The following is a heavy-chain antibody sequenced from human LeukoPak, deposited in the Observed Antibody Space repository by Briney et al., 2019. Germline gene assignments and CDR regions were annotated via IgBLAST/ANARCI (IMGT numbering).Heavy chain of an antibody. V-gene: IGHV4-61*01. Sequence: PSETLSLTCTVSGGSVSSGSYYWSWIQQPPGKGLEWIGHIYYSGSTNYNPSLKSRVTISVDTSKNQFSLKLSSVTAADTAVYYCARGIGQWLAFDYWGQGTPVTVSS. CDR2: IYYSGST. J-gene: IGHJ4*02. D-gene: IGHD6-19*01. CDR1: GGSVSSGSYY. CDR3: ARGIGQWLAFDY.